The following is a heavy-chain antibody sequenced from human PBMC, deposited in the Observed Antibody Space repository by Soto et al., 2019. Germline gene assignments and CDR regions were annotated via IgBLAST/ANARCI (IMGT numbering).Heavy chain of an antibody. Sequence: SETLSLTCTVSGASISGFYWSWIRKSAGKGLEWIGRIYATATTDYSPSLKSRVMMSVDTSKKTFSLKLRCVTAADTAVYYCVRDGTKTLPDWFDPWGQGISVTVSS. J-gene: IGHJ5*02. D-gene: IGHD1-1*01. CDR3: VRDGTKTLPDWFDP. CDR2: IYATATT. CDR1: GASISGFY. V-gene: IGHV4-4*07.